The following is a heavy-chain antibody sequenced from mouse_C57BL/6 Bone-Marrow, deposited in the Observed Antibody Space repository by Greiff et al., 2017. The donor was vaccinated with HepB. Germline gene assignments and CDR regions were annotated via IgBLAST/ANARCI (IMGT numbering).Heavy chain of an antibody. D-gene: IGHD1-1*01. Sequence: RVEPGASVKISCKASGYSFTDYNMNWVKQSNGKSLEWIGVINPNYGTPSYNQKFKGKATLTVDQSSSTAYMQLNSLTSEDSAVYYCAREGYYGSSYVYYFDYWGQGTTLTVSS. V-gene: IGHV1-39*01. CDR1: GYSFTDYN. CDR2: INPNYGTP. CDR3: AREGYYGSSYVYYFDY. J-gene: IGHJ2*01.